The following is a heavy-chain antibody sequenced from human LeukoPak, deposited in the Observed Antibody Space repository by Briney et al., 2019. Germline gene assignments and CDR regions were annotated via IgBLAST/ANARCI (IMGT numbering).Heavy chain of an antibody. CDR2: IRYDSSNE. V-gene: IGHV3-30*02. D-gene: IGHD2-15*01. CDR1: GFTFRSYG. Sequence: PGGSLRLSCAASGFTFRSYGMHWVRQAPGKGLEWVSFIRYDSSNEYYADSVRGRFTISRDNSKNTLYLQMNSLRAEDTAGYYCAHPTRVAVRGQGTLVTVSS. J-gene: IGHJ4*01. CDR3: AHPTRVAV.